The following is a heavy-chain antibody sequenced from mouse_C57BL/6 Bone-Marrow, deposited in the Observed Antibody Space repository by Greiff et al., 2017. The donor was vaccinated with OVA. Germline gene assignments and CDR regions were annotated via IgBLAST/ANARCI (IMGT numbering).Heavy chain of an antibody. CDR2: FSSGGDYI. CDR1: GFTFSSYA. J-gene: IGHJ3*01. Sequence: EVKVVESGAGLVKPGGSLKLSCAASGFTFSSYAMSWVRQTPEKRLEWVAYFSSGGDYIYYADTVKGRFTISRDNARNTQYLQMSSLKSEDTAMYYGTRGRYDGVAYWGQGTLVTVSA. CDR3: TRGRYDGVAY. V-gene: IGHV5-9-1*02. D-gene: IGHD2-12*01.